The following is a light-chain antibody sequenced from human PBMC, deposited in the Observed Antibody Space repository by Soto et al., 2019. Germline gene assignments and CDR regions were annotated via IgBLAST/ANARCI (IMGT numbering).Light chain of an antibody. V-gene: IGKV1-5*01. CDR1: QSINNW. J-gene: IGKJ1*01. CDR2: GAS. Sequence: DIQMTQSPSTLSASVGDRVTITCRASQSINNWLAWYQQEPGKAPKLLIYGASSLQSGAPSRFSGSGSGTEFTLTISSLQPDDFATYYCQQYNSYSPWTFGQGTKVEIK. CDR3: QQYNSYSPWT.